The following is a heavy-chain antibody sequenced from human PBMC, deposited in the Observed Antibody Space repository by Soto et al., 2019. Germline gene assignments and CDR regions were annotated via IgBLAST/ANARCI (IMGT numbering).Heavy chain of an antibody. J-gene: IGHJ4*02. Sequence: EVQLVESGGGLVQPGGSLRLSCAASGFTFSNYWMSWVRQAPGKGLEWVANIKQDGSQNYYVDSVKGRFTTSSDNIKNTFYLQMNSLSAEDTAVYYCAIDHINGWKFDYWGRGTLVTVSS. D-gene: IGHD6-19*01. CDR1: GFTFSNYW. CDR3: AIDHINGWKFDY. V-gene: IGHV3-7*01. CDR2: IKQDGSQN.